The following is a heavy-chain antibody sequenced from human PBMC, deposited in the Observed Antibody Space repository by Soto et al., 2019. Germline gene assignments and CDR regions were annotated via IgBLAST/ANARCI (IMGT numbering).Heavy chain of an antibody. CDR1: GGSISSTNW. V-gene: IGHV4-4*02. Sequence: QVQLQQSGPRLVKPSGTLSLTCYVSGGSISSTNWWTWVRQPPGKGLEWIGEIYHTGNTNYNASVGSRATISVDTSTNGFSLHLMALTAVETAVYVCATLPPLIELSLLLLPTWGKGILVTVSS. CDR2: IYHTGNT. CDR3: ATLPPLIELSLLLLPT. D-gene: IGHD1-7*01. J-gene: IGHJ4*02.